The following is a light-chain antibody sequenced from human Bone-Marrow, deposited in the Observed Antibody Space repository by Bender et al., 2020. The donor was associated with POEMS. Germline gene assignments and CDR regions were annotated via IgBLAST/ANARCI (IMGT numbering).Light chain of an antibody. V-gene: IGLV1-44*01. CDR2: GND. CDR3: SSYTASSTYV. J-gene: IGLJ1*01. Sequence: IGGNAVNWWQQLPGTAPKLLIYGNDQRPSGVPDRFSGSKSGTSASLAISGLQSEDEADYLCSSYTASSTYVFGTGTKVTVL. CDR1: IGGNA.